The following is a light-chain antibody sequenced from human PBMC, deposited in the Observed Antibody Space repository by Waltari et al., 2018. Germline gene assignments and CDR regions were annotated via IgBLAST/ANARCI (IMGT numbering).Light chain of an antibody. CDR1: SRDVGVYNF. V-gene: IGLV2-8*01. Sequence: QSALTQPPSASGSPGQSVTIPCTGPSRDVGVYNFVPWYQQHPGQTPKLMIYVVRMRPSGVPDRFSGSKSGNTASLTVSGLQAEDEADYYCNSYAGNDNVLFGGGTKLTVL. J-gene: IGLJ2*01. CDR2: VVR. CDR3: NSYAGNDNVL.